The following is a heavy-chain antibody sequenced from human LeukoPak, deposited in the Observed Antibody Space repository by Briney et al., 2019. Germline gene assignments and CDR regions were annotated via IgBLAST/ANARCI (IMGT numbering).Heavy chain of an antibody. CDR2: ISYSGNT. CDR1: GGSVSSGSYY. Sequence: SETLSLTCTVSGGSVSSGSYYWSWIRQHPGKGLEWIGYISYSGNTYYNPSLRSRASISADTPKSQFSLKLSSTTAADTAVYYCARATVATPSEFDYWGQGTLVTVSS. J-gene: IGHJ4*02. V-gene: IGHV4-31*03. D-gene: IGHD4-17*01. CDR3: ARATVATPSEFDY.